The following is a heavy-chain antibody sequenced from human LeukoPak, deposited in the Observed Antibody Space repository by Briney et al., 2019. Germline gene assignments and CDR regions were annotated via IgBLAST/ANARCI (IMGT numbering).Heavy chain of an antibody. CDR1: GYTFTTYG. CDR2: ISVYNSDT. J-gene: IGHJ4*02. Sequence: GASVKVSCKPTGYTFTTYGISWVRQAPGQGLEWMGWISVYNSDTKYAQKFQGRVTMTTDTSTSTAYMELRSLRSDDTAVYYCARRHGRCSDGSCYYPDYWGQGTLVTVSS. D-gene: IGHD2-15*01. CDR3: ARRHGRCSDGSCYYPDY. V-gene: IGHV1-18*01.